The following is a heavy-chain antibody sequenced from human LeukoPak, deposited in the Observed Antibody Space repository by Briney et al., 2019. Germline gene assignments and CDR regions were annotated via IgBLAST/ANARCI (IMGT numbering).Heavy chain of an antibody. D-gene: IGHD6-13*01. CDR3: ATAPLYSSSWYFRGYFDD. V-gene: IGHV3-30*04. Sequence: GRSLRLSCTASGFTFSNFAMHWGRQAPSTGLEWVAVISYDGSRTDYTVSVNGRFTISRDNSKNTLYLQMNSLRTEDTAVYYCATAPLYSSSWYFRGYFDDWGQGTLVTVSS. CDR1: GFTFSNFA. J-gene: IGHJ4*02. CDR2: ISYDGSRT.